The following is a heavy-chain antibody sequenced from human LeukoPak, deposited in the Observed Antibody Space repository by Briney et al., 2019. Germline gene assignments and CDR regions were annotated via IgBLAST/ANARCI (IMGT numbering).Heavy chain of an antibody. V-gene: IGHV3-21*01. CDR3: ARVHIVGATPDY. Sequence: GGSLRLSCAASGFTFSSYWMSWVRQAPGKGLEWVSSISSSSSYIYYADSVKGRFTISRDNAKNSLYLQMNSLRAEDTAVYYCARVHIVGATPDYWGQGTLVTVSS. CDR2: ISSSSSYI. CDR1: GFTFSSYW. J-gene: IGHJ4*02. D-gene: IGHD1-26*01.